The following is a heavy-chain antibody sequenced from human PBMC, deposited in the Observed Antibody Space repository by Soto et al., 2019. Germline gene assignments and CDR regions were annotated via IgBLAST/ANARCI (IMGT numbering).Heavy chain of an antibody. D-gene: IGHD3-10*01. CDR3: ARSGLRGFDY. CDR1: GFTFTTYW. V-gene: IGHV3-7*01. CDR2: IKQDGSEK. J-gene: IGHJ4*02. Sequence: LRLSCAASGFTFTTYWMDWVRQAPGKGLEWVANIKQDGSEKYYVDSVKGRFTISRDNAKNSLYLQMNSLRAEDTALYYCARSGLRGFDYWGQGTLVTVSS.